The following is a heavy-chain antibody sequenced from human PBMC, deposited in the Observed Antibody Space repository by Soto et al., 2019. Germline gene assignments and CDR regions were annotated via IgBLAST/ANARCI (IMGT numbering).Heavy chain of an antibody. CDR3: ARDPFRGSSSLQGYYYYGMDV. Sequence: EVQLVESGGGLVQPGGSLRLSCAASGFTFSSYSMNWVRQAPGKGLEWVSYISSSSSTIYYADSVKGRFTISRDNAKNSLYLQMNSLRDEDTAVYYCARDPFRGSSSLQGYYYYGMDVWGQGTTVTVSS. CDR1: GFTFSSYS. CDR2: ISSSSSTI. J-gene: IGHJ6*02. D-gene: IGHD6-6*01. V-gene: IGHV3-48*02.